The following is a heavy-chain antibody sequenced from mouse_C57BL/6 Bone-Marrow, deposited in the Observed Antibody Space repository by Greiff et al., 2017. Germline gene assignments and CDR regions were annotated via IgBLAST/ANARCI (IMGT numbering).Heavy chain of an antibody. J-gene: IGHJ3*01. CDR1: GFSLTSYG. Sequence: VQGVESGPGLVQPSQRLSITCTVSGFSLTSYGVHWVRQSPGKGLEWLGVIWSGGSTDYNAAFISRLSISKDNPKSQVFFKMNSLQADDTAIYYCARNWDGSSPAWFAYWGQGTLVTVSA. V-gene: IGHV2-2*01. CDR2: IWSGGST. CDR3: ARNWDGSSPAWFAY. D-gene: IGHD1-1*01.